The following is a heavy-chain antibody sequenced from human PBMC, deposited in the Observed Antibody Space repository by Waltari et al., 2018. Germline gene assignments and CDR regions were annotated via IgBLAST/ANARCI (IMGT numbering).Heavy chain of an antibody. CDR3: ASSRDGYNRGFDY. Sequence: EVQLVESGGGLIQPGGSLRLSCAASGFTVCSNYMSWVRQAPGKGLEWVSVIYSGGSTYYADSVKGRFTISRDNSKNTLYLQMNSRRAEDTAVYYCASSRDGYNRGFDYWGQGTLVTVSS. CDR1: GFTVCSNY. V-gene: IGHV3-53*01. J-gene: IGHJ4*02. D-gene: IGHD5-12*01. CDR2: IYSGGST.